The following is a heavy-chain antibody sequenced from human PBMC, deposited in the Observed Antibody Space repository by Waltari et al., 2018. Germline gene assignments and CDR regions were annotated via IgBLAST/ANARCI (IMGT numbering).Heavy chain of an antibody. CDR3: ASMKYTGGWFDP. J-gene: IGHJ5*02. Sequence: QVQLQESGPGLVKPSETLSLTCTVSGGSISSYYWSWIRQPPGKGLEWIGYIYYSGSTNYNPSLKSRVTISVDTSKNQFSLKLSSVTAADTAVYYCASMKYTGGWFDPWGQGTLVTVSS. CDR2: IYYSGST. CDR1: GGSISSYY. V-gene: IGHV4-59*08. D-gene: IGHD7-27*01.